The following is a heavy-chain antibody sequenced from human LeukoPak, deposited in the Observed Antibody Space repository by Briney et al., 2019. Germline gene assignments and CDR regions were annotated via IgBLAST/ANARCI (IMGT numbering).Heavy chain of an antibody. J-gene: IGHJ4*02. Sequence: ASVKVSCKASGYTFTSYGISWVRQAPGQGLEWMGRIIPILGIANYAQKFQGRVTITADKSTSTAYMELSSLRSEDTAVYYCARSEEGYSYGYFSDYWGQGTLVTVSS. CDR3: ARSEEGYSYGYFSDY. CDR2: IIPILGIA. CDR1: GYTFTSYG. D-gene: IGHD5-18*01. V-gene: IGHV1-69*04.